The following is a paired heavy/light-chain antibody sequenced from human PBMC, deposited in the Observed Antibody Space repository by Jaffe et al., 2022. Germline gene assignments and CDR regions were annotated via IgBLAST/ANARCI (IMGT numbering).Heavy chain of an antibody. CDR3: ARTEYYDFWSGYYSHYYYYMDV. CDR2: ISAYNGNT. J-gene: IGHJ6*03. V-gene: IGHV1-18*01. Sequence: QVQLVQSGAEVKKPGASVKVSCKASGYTFTSYGISWVRQAPGQGLEWMGWISAYNGNTNYAQKLQGRVTMTTDTSTSTAYMELRSLRSDDTAVYYCARTEYYDFWSGYYSHYYYYMDVWGKGTTVTVSS. CDR1: GYTFTSYG. D-gene: IGHD3-3*01.
Light chain of an antibody. J-gene: IGLJ3*02. CDR3: VLYMGSGPWV. Sequence: QTVVTQEPSFSVSPGGTVTLTCGLSSGSVSTSYYPSWYQQTPGQAPRTLIYSTNTRSSGVPDRFSGSILGNKAALTITGAQADDESDYYCVLYMGSGPWVFGGGTKLTVL. V-gene: IGLV8-61*01. CDR2: STN. CDR1: SGSVSTSYY.